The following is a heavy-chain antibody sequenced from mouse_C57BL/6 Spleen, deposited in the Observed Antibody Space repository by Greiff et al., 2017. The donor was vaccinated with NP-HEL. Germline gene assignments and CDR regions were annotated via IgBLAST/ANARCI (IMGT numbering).Heavy chain of an antibody. CDR1: GYAFSSYW. J-gene: IGHJ1*03. CDR2: IYPGDGDT. CDR3: AREGDQWYFDV. Sequence: LQQSGASVKISCKASGYAFSSYWMNWVKQRPGKGLEWIGQIYPGDGDTNYNGKFKGKATLTADKSSSTAYMQLSSLTSEDSAVYFGAREGDQWYFDVWGTGTTVTVSA. D-gene: IGHD3-3*01. V-gene: IGHV1-80*01.